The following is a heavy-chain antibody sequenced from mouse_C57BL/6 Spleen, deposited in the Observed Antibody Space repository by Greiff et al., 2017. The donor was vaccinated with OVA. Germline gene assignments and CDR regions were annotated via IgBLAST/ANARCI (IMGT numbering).Heavy chain of an antibody. Sequence: VQLQQSGAELVRPGSSVKLSCKASGYTFTSYWMDWVKQRPGQGLEWIGNIYPSDSETHYNQKFKDKATLTVDKSSSTAYMQLSSLTSEDSAVYYCARRGSSGYFDYWGQGTTLTVSS. V-gene: IGHV1-61*01. CDR1: GYTFTSYW. D-gene: IGHD3-2*02. J-gene: IGHJ2*01. CDR3: ARRGSSGYFDY. CDR2: IYPSDSET.